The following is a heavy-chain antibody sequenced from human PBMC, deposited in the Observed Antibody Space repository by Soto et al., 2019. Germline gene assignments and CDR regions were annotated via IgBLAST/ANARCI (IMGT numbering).Heavy chain of an antibody. CDR1: GYTFTGYY. J-gene: IGHJ4*02. Sequence: SCKASGYTFTGYYMHWVRQAPGKGLEWVAVISYDGSNKYYADSVKGRFTISRDNSKNTLYLQMNSLRAEDTAVYYCARDHSDDFWSGYSDYWGQGTLVTVSS. CDR2: ISYDGSNK. CDR3: ARDHSDDFWSGYSDY. V-gene: IGHV3-30-3*01. D-gene: IGHD3-3*01.